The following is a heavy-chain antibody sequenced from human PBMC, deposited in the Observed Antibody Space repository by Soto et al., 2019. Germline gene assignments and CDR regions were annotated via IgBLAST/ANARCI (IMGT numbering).Heavy chain of an antibody. Sequence: PEETLSLTCTVSGGSISSYYWGWIRQPPGKGLEWIGYIYYSGSTNYNPSLKSRVTISVDTSKNTLYLQMNSLRAEDTAVYYCAKRHTTVATPANYFDYWGQGTLVTVSS. J-gene: IGHJ4*02. CDR1: GGSISSYY. V-gene: IGHV4-59*08. CDR2: IYYSGST. D-gene: IGHD1-1*01. CDR3: AKRHTTVATPANYFDY.